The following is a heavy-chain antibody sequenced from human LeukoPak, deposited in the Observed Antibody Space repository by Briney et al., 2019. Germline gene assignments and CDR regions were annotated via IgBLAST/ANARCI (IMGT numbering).Heavy chain of an antibody. V-gene: IGHV3-9*01. J-gene: IGHJ6*02. CDR1: GFTFDDYA. Sequence: GRSLRLSCAASGFTFDDYAMYWVRQSPGKGLEWVSGISWNSGSTGYADSVRGRFTISRDNAKKSLYLQMNSLRDEDTALYYCAKDQATFGIYDYGMDVWGQGAKVTVSS. CDR3: AKDQATFGIYDYGMDV. CDR2: ISWNSGST. D-gene: IGHD3-3*01.